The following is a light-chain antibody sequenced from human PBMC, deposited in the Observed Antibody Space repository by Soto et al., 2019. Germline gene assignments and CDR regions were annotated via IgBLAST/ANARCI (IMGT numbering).Light chain of an antibody. CDR3: QNRSNWPPYT. CDR2: DAS. V-gene: IGKV3-11*01. CDR1: QSVNTN. J-gene: IGKJ2*01. Sequence: EIVLTQSPATLSLSPGERATLSCRASQSVNTNLAWYQQKPGQAPRLLIYDASNRATGIPVRFSGSGSGTDFTLTIASLEPEDSAVYYCQNRSNWPPYTFGQGTKVDIK.